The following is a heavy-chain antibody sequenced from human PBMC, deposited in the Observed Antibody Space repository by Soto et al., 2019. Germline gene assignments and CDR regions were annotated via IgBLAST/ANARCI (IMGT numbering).Heavy chain of an antibody. CDR2: IIPICGTA. J-gene: IGHJ6*02. CDR1: GGTFSSYA. V-gene: IGHV1-69*01. CDR3: ARGGIAAAGGYYYYGMDV. D-gene: IGHD6-13*01. Sequence: QVQLVQSGAEVKKPGSSVKVSCKASGGTFSSYAISWVRQAPGQGLEWMGGIIPICGTANYAQKFQGRVTITAAESTSTAYMELSSLRSEDTAVYYCARGGIAAAGGYYYYGMDVWGQGTTVTLSS.